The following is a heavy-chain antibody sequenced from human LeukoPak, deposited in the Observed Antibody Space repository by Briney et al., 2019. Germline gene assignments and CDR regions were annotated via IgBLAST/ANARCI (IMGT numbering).Heavy chain of an antibody. J-gene: IGHJ4*02. CDR1: GFTFSSYG. CDR2: ISYDGSNK. V-gene: IGHV3-30*18. CDR3: AKGDIVVGGYDY. Sequence: PGRSLRLSCAASGFTFSSYGMHWVRQAPGMGLEWVAVISYDGSNKYYADSVKGRFTISRDNSKNTLYLQMNSLRAEDTAVYYCAKGDIVVGGYDYWGQGTLVTVSS. D-gene: IGHD2-15*01.